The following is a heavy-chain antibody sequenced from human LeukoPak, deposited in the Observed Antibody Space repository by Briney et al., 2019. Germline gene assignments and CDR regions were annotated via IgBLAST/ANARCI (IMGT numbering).Heavy chain of an antibody. CDR1: GFTFSSYA. CDR2: ISGSGGST. D-gene: IGHD6-19*01. Sequence: GGSLRLSCAASGFTFSSYAMSWVRQAPGKGLEWVSAISGSGGSTYYADSVKGRFTISRDNSKNTPYLQMNSLRAEDTAVYYCARLQITRALGAAGFDYWGQGTLVTVSS. CDR3: ARLQITRALGAAGFDY. V-gene: IGHV3-23*01. J-gene: IGHJ4*02.